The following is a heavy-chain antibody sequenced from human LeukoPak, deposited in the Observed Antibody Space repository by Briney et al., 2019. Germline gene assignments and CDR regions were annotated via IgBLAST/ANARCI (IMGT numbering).Heavy chain of an antibody. CDR3: ARVQPVPHITYFDY. CDR1: GYTFTSYG. Sequence: ASVTVSCKASGYTFTSYGISWVRQAPGQGLEWMGWISAYNGNTNYAQKLQGRVTMTTDTSTSTAYMELRSLRSDDAAVYYCARVQPVPHITYFDYWGQGTLVTVSS. D-gene: IGHD2-21*01. CDR2: ISAYNGNT. V-gene: IGHV1-18*01. J-gene: IGHJ4*02.